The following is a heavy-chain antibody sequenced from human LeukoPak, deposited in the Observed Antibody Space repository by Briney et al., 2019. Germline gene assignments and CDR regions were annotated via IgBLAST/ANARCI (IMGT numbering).Heavy chain of an antibody. Sequence: PGGSLRLSCAASGYTFSSYAMSWVRQAPGKGLGWVSTINLSGTSTSTYYADSVKGRFTVSRDNSKNTLYLQMYSLRAEDTAIYYCAKESCANYCPFDYWGRGTLVTVSS. V-gene: IGHV3-23*01. J-gene: IGHJ4*01. D-gene: IGHD4/OR15-4a*01. CDR2: INLSGTSTST. CDR3: AKESCANYCPFDY. CDR1: GYTFSSYA.